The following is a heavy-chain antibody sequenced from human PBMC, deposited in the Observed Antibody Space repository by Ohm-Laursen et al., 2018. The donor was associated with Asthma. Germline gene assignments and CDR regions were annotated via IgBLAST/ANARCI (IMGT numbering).Heavy chain of an antibody. CDR3: AVSSDQQLAAFDY. Sequence: GSLRLSCAASRFTFSSYAMSWVRQAPGKGLEWVSAISGSGGSTYYADSVKGRFTISRDNSKNTLYLQMNSLRAEDTAVYYCAVSSDQQLAAFDYWGQGTLVTVSS. J-gene: IGHJ4*02. V-gene: IGHV3-23*01. D-gene: IGHD6-13*01. CDR2: ISGSGGST. CDR1: RFTFSSYA.